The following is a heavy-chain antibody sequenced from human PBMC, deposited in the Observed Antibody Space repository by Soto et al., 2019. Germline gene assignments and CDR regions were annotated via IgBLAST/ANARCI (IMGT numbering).Heavy chain of an antibody. CDR2: IYHSGST. CDR3: ARGPRDEGGSDDYYYYYYGMDV. CDR1: GGSISSGGYS. J-gene: IGHJ6*02. D-gene: IGHD5-12*01. V-gene: IGHV4-30-2*01. Sequence: LSLTCAVSGGSISSGGYSWSWIRQPPGKGLEWTGYIYHSGSTYYNPSLKSRVTISVDRSKNQFSLKLSSVTAAATAVYYCARGPRDEGGSDDYYYYYYGMDVWGQGTTVNVSS.